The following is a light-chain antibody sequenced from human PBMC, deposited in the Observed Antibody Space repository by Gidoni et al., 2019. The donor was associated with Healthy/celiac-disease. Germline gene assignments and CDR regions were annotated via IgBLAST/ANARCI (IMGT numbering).Light chain of an antibody. CDR2: DVS. V-gene: IGLV2-14*01. Sequence: QSALTQPASVSGSPGQSLTISCTGTSSDFGGYNYVSWYQQHPGKAPKLMIYDVSNRPSGVSNRFSGSKSGNTASLTISGLQAEDEADYYCSSYTSSSVWVFGGGTKLTVL. CDR3: SSYTSSSVWV. CDR1: SSDFGGYNY. J-gene: IGLJ3*02.